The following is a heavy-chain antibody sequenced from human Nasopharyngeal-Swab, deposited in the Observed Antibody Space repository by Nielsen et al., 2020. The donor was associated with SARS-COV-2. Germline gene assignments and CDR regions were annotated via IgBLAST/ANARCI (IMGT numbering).Heavy chain of an antibody. CDR2: FDPEDGET. D-gene: IGHD3-10*01. J-gene: IGHJ1*01. Sequence: ASVKVSCKVSGYTLTELSMHWVRQAPGKGLEWMGGFDPEDGETIYAQKFQGRVTMTEDTSTGTAYMELSSLRSEDTAVYYCATVLLWFGDHAEYFQHWGQGTLVTVSS. CDR3: ATVLLWFGDHAEYFQH. CDR1: GYTLTELS. V-gene: IGHV1-24*01.